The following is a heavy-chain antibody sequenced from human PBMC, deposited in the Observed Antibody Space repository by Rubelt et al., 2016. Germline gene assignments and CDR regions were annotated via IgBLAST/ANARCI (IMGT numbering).Heavy chain of an antibody. V-gene: IGHV6-1*01. CDR2: TYYNSKWNT. Sequence: QVQLHQSGPGLVEASQTLSLNCVISGDSVSSDKTGWNWIRQSPSRGLEWLGRTYYNSKWNTDYAVSMRSRMTVKTDTSNNQCSLELVSVISEDTAMYYCARGFLRLGFDPWGQGILVTVSS. CDR1: GDSVSSDKTG. CDR3: ARGFLRLGFDP. J-gene: IGHJ5*02. D-gene: IGHD3-3*01.